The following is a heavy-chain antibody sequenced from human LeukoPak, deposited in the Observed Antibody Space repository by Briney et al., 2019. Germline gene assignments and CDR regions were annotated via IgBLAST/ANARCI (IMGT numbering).Heavy chain of an antibody. CDR2: IWYDGSNK. D-gene: IGHD3-10*02. Sequence: GGSLRLSCATSGCSFINSGMTWVRQAPGKGLEWVAVIWYDGSNKYYADSVKGRFTISRDNSKNTLYLQMNSLRAEDTAVYYCARDKLFGDGRIDYWGQGTLVTVSS. CDR1: GCSFINSG. J-gene: IGHJ4*02. CDR3: ARDKLFGDGRIDY. V-gene: IGHV3-33*08.